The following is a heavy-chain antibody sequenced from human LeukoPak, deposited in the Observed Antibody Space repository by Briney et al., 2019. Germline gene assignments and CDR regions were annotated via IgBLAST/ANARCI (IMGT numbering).Heavy chain of an antibody. CDR1: GYTFTDYY. Sequence: ASVKVSCKTSGYTFTDYYIHRVRQAPGQGLEWMGWINTKTGRTSSARKFQGRVTMTRDPSITTVYMDMAWLTSDDTAIYFCARADFIDAGPYLIAPWGQGTLVTVSS. CDR2: INTKTGRT. D-gene: IGHD3-3*01. CDR3: ARADFIDAGPYLIAP. V-gene: IGHV1-2*02. J-gene: IGHJ5*02.